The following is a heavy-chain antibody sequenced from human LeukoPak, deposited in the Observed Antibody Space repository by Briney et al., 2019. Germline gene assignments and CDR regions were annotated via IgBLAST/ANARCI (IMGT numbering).Heavy chain of an antibody. J-gene: IGHJ4*02. CDR1: GFTFSSYA. Sequence: GGSLRLSCAASGFTFSSYAMHWVRQALGKGLEWVAVISYDGSNKYYADSVKGRFTISRDNSKNTLYLQMNSLRAEDTAVYYCAREDYYDSSGPFDYWGQGTLVTVSS. D-gene: IGHD3-22*01. CDR2: ISYDGSNK. V-gene: IGHV3-30-3*01. CDR3: AREDYYDSSGPFDY.